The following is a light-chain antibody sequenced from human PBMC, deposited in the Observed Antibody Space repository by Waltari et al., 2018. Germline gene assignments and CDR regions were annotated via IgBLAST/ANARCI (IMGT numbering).Light chain of an antibody. V-gene: IGLV2-23*01. CDR3: CSYAGSSTLL. J-gene: IGLJ2*01. Sequence: QSALTQPASVSGSPGQSITVSCTGTSIDVGSYNLFSWYQQHPGKAPKLMIYEGSKRPSGVSNRFSGSKSGNTASLTISGLQAEDEADYYCCSYAGSSTLLFGGGSKVTVL. CDR2: EGS. CDR1: SIDVGSYNL.